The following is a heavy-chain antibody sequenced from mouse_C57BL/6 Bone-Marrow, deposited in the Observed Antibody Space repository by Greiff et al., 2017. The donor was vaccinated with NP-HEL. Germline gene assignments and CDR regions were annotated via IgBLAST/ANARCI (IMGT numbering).Heavy chain of an antibody. J-gene: IGHJ3*01. CDR1: GYSITSGYY. CDR2: ISYDGSN. CDR3: ARSLYGNYGY. Sequence: EVKLEESGPGLVKPSQSLSLTCSVTGYSITSGYYWNWIRQFPGNKLEWMGYISYDGSNNYNPSLKNRISITRDTSKNQFFLKLNSVTTEDTATYYCARSLYGNYGYWGQGTLVTVSA. D-gene: IGHD2-1*01. V-gene: IGHV3-6*01.